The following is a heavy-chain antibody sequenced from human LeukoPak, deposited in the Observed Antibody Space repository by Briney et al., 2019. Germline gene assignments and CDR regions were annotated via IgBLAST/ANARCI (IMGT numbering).Heavy chain of an antibody. CDR3: ARYYVGYGMDV. J-gene: IGHJ6*02. CDR2: IYYSGTT. Sequence: TSETLSLTCTVSGGSISSYYWSWIRQPPGKGLEWIGYIYYSGTTNYNPSLKSRVTISVDTFKTQVSLNLSSVTAADTAMYYCARYYVGYGMDVWGQGTTVTVSS. D-gene: IGHD1-26*01. CDR1: GGSISSYY. V-gene: IGHV4-59*08.